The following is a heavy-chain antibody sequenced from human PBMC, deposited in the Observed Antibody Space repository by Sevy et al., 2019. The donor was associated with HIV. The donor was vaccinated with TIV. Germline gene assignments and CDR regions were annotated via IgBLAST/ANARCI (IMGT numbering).Heavy chain of an antibody. CDR2: IRSKANNYAT. D-gene: IGHD4-17*01. CDR3: STTVVTSGY. Sequence: GGSLRLSCAASGFTFSGSSIHWVRQAPGKGLEWVDGIRSKANNYATTYDASVKGRFTISRDDSKNTAYLQMNSLRTEDTAVYYCSTTVVTSGYWGQGSLVTVSS. CDR1: GFTFSGSS. J-gene: IGHJ4*02. V-gene: IGHV3-73*01.